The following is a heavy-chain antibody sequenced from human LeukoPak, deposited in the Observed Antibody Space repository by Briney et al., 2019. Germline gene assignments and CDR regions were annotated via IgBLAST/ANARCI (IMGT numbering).Heavy chain of an antibody. D-gene: IGHD2-2*02. J-gene: IGHJ4*02. CDR3: AKTDCSSTSCYTVDY. CDR2: ISGSGGST. CDR1: GFTFSSYA. V-gene: IGHV3-23*01. Sequence: GGSLRLSCAASGFTFSSYAMSWVRQAPGKGLEWVSAISGSGGSTYYADSVKGRLTISRDNSKNTLYLQMNSLRAEDTAVYYCAKTDCSSTSCYTVDYWGQGTLVTVSS.